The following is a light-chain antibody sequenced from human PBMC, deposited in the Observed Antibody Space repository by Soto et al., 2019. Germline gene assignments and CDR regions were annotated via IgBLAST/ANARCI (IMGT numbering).Light chain of an antibody. V-gene: IGKV3-15*01. CDR1: QSVSNK. Sequence: DIVMTQSPATLSVSPGERATLSCRASQSVSNKLAWYQQKPGQAPRLLIYGASTRATGIPARFSGSGSGTEFTLTISSLQSEDFAIYYCQQYNNWPPVTVGQGTKVEIK. CDR3: QQYNNWPPVT. CDR2: GAS. J-gene: IGKJ1*01.